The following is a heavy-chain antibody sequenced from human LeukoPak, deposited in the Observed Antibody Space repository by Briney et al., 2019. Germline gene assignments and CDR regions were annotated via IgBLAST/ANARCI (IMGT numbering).Heavy chain of an antibody. CDR2: IYYSGST. CDR1: GGSISSYY. V-gene: IGHV4-59*01. Sequence: SETVSLTCTVSGGSISSYYWSWIRQPPGKGLEWIGYIYYSGSTNYNPSLKSRVTISVDTSKNQFSLKLSSVTAADTAVYYCARGYCSGGSCQYYWGQGTLVSVSS. CDR3: ARGYCSGGSCQYY. D-gene: IGHD2-15*01. J-gene: IGHJ4*02.